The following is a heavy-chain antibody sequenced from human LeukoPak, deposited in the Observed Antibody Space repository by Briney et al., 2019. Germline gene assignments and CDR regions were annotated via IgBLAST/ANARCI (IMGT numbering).Heavy chain of an antibody. J-gene: IGHJ4*02. D-gene: IGHD3-10*01. Sequence: GGSLRLSCAASGFTFSNYWMTCFRQAPGKGLEWVANINEDGSGTYYVDSVKGRFSISRDNAKSLLNLQMNTVRVEDTAVYFCARDSSRASGSSNDYWGQGTLVTVSS. CDR3: ARDSSRASGSSNDY. V-gene: IGHV3-7*04. CDR1: GFTFSNYW. CDR2: INEDGSGT.